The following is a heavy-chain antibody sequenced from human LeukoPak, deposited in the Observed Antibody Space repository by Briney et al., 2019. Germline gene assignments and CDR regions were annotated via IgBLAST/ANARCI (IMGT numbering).Heavy chain of an antibody. Sequence: PGGSLRLSCAASGFNFSNYAMTWVRQAPGKGLEWVSVVTGSSRYTYYADSVKGRFTIPRDNSKNILYLEMNSLRVEDTAIYYCAKDRSSSTSCSNYWGRGTLVTVSS. CDR3: AKDRSSSTSCSNY. V-gene: IGHV3-23*01. CDR2: VTGSSRYT. D-gene: IGHD2-2*01. CDR1: GFNFSNYA. J-gene: IGHJ4*02.